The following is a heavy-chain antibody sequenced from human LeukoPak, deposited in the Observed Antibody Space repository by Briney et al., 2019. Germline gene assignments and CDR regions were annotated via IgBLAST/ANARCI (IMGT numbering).Heavy chain of an antibody. V-gene: IGHV3-11*01. CDR3: ARSPRVMDY. J-gene: IGHJ4*02. CDR1: GFTFSDYH. D-gene: IGHD3-16*01. Sequence: GGSLRLSCAASGFTFSDYHMSWIRQAPGKGLEWVSYISSTAGTKYYADSVKGRFTISRDNAKNSLYLQMNSLRAEDTAVYYCARSPRVMDYWGQGTLVTVSS. CDR2: ISSTAGTK.